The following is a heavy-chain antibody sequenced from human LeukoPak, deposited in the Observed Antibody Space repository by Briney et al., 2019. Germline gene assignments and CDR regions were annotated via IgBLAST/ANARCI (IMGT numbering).Heavy chain of an antibody. J-gene: IGHJ4*02. Sequence: ASVKASCKASGYTFTGYYMHWVRQAPGQGLEWMGWINPNSGGTNYAQKFQGRVTMTRDTSISTAYMELSRLRSDDTAVYYCAREPSRSSGWYHRDWGQGTLVTVSS. CDR3: AREPSRSSGWYHRD. CDR1: GYTFTGYY. CDR2: INPNSGGT. V-gene: IGHV1-2*02. D-gene: IGHD6-19*01.